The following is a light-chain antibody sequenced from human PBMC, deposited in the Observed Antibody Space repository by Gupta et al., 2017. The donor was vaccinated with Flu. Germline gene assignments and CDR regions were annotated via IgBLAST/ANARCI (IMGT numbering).Light chain of an antibody. CDR3: VGWDDSLSARV. CDR2: KTN. Sequence: HSVLTQPPSASGTPGRRGTVACFGRKSNIGSNDVYWYQQFPGTAPKPLIHKTNQRPSGVPDRFSASKSGTSASLAISGLRSEDEADYYCVGWDDSLSARVVGGGTKLTVL. J-gene: IGLJ3*02. V-gene: IGLV1-47*01. CDR1: KSNIGSND.